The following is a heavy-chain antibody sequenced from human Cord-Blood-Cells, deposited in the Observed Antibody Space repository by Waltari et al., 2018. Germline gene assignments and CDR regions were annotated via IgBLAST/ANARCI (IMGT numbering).Heavy chain of an antibody. V-gene: IGHV4-59*01. Sequence: QVQLQESGPGLVKPSETLTLTCTVSGGSISSYYWSWLRQPPGKGLEWIGYIYYSGSTNYNPSLKSRVTISVDTSKNQFSLKLSSVTAADTAVYYCARLIAVAGYFDYWGQGTLVTVSS. CDR1: GGSISSYY. CDR3: ARLIAVAGYFDY. J-gene: IGHJ4*02. CDR2: IYYSGST. D-gene: IGHD6-19*01.